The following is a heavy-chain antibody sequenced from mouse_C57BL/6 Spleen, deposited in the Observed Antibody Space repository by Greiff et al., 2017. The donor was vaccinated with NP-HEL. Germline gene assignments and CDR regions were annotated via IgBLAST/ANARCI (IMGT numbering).Heavy chain of an antibody. CDR1: GYTFTSYW. CDR2: INPSNGGT. Sequence: QDQLQQPGTELVKPGASVKLSCKASGYTFTSYWMHWVKQRPGQGLEWIGNINPSNGGTNYNEKFKSKATLTVDKSSSTAYMQLSSLTSEDSAVYYCASPGSSFYYAMDYWGQGTSVTVSS. J-gene: IGHJ4*01. V-gene: IGHV1-53*01. D-gene: IGHD1-1*01. CDR3: ASPGSSFYYAMDY.